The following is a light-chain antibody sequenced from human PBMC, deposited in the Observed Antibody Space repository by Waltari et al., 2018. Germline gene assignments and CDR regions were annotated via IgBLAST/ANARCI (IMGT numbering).Light chain of an antibody. CDR3: CSYVGGTSWV. Sequence: QSALTQPASVSGSPGQSISISCTGSSSDVGNFLLLSWYQQHPGKAPKVIIYEGNKLPSGLSDRFSGSKSGNTASLTISGLQPDDEADYYCCSYVGGTSWVFGGGTKLTVL. J-gene: IGLJ3*02. CDR1: SSDVGNFLL. V-gene: IGLV2-23*01. CDR2: EGN.